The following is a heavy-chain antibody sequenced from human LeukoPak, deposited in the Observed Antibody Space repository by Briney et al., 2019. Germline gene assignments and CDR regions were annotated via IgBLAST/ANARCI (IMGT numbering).Heavy chain of an antibody. CDR3: ARDGPAYH. J-gene: IGHJ4*02. CDR2: IKQDGSVK. V-gene: IGHV3-7*01. CDR1: GFTFSTYW. Sequence: GGSLRLSCAASGFTFSTYWMSWVRQAPGKGLEWVANIKQDGSVKNYVDSVKGRFTISRDNAKNTLYLQMNSLRAEDTAVYYCARDGPAYHWGQGTLVTVSS. D-gene: IGHD3/OR15-3a*01.